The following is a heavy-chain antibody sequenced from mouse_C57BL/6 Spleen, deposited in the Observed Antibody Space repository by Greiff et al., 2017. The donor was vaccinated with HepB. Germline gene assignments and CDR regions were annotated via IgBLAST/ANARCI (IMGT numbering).Heavy chain of an antibody. CDR2: IYPGDGDT. CDR1: GYAFSSSW. CDR3: ARPDWDGTWFAY. J-gene: IGHJ3*01. V-gene: IGHV1-82*01. D-gene: IGHD4-1*01. Sequence: QVQLKESGPELVKPGASVKISCKASGYAFSSSWMNWVKQRPGKGLEWIGRIYPGDGDTNYNGKFKGKATLTADKSSSTAYMQLSSLTSEDSAVYFCARPDWDGTWFAYWGQGTLVTVSA.